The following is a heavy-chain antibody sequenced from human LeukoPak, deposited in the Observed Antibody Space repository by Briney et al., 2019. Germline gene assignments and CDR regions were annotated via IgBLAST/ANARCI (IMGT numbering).Heavy chain of an antibody. D-gene: IGHD3-3*01. CDR1: GFTFSSYW. Sequence: GGSLRLSCAASGFTFSSYWMSWVRQAPGKGLEWVANIKQDGSEKYYVDSVKGRFTISRDNAKNSLYLQMNSLRAEDTAVYYCAKESRVGTLGSGYYPFDYWGQGTLVTVSS. V-gene: IGHV3-7*01. CDR3: AKESRVGTLGSGYYPFDY. J-gene: IGHJ4*02. CDR2: IKQDGSEK.